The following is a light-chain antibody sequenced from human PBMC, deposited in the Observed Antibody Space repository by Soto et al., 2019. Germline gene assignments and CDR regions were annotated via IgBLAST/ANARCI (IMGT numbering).Light chain of an antibody. CDR1: QSVSSF. CDR2: DAS. V-gene: IGKV3-11*01. CDR3: QQRSNWPMT. J-gene: IGKJ4*01. Sequence: EIVLTQSRVSLSLSPGERATLSCRASQSVSSFLAWYQQRRGQAPRLLIYDASNRATGIPARFSGSGSGTDFTLTISSLEPEDFAIYYCQQRSNWPMTFGGGTKEEIK.